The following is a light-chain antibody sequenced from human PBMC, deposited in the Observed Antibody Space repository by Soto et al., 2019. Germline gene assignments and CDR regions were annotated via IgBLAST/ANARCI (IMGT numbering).Light chain of an antibody. CDR3: SSYTSSSTYD. V-gene: IGLV2-18*02. Sequence: QSALTQPPSVSGSPGQSVAISCTGTSSDVGGSNGVSWYQQPPGTAPKLMIYDVSNRPSGVPDRFSGSKSGNTASLTISGLQAEDEGDNYCSSYTSSSTYDFGTGTKVPVL. CDR2: DVS. J-gene: IGLJ1*01. CDR1: SSDVGGSNG.